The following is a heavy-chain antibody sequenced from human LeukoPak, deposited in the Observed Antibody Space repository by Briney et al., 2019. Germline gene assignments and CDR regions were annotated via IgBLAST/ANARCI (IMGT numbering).Heavy chain of an antibody. CDR3: AGGAHQHSDS. V-gene: IGHV1-46*01. J-gene: IGHJ4*02. CDR1: GYTFTDFY. Sequence: ASVKVSCKASGYTFTDFYIHWVRQAPGQGLEWMAKLIPSGGSPSYAQNFQGRVTVTSDTSTSTVHMELSSLRSDDSAVYYCAGGAHQHSDSWGQGTLVTVSS. CDR2: LIPSGGSP. D-gene: IGHD2-2*01.